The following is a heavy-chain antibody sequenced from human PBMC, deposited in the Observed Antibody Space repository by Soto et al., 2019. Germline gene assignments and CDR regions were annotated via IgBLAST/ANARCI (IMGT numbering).Heavy chain of an antibody. CDR1: GFKFASYA. CDR3: ARDRRY. J-gene: IGHJ4*02. Sequence: PGGSLRLSCTASGFKFASYAMTWVRQAPGKGLEWVSGITGSGKSTYYAASVKGRFTISRDNSKNTVYVQMNTLSAEDTAVYYCARDRRYWGQGTLVTVPQ. CDR2: ITGSGKST. V-gene: IGHV3-23*01.